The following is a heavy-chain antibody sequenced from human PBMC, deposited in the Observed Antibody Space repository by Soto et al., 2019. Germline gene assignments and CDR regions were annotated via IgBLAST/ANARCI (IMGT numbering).Heavy chain of an antibody. Sequence: GGSLRLSCAASGFTFSNAWMSWVRQAPGKGLEWVGRIKSKTDGGTTDYAAPVKSRFTISRDDSKNTLYLQMNSLNTEDTAVYYCTTEGVVVRDYYYYYMDVWGKGTTVTVSS. CDR1: GFTFSNAW. D-gene: IGHD2-15*01. CDR3: TTEGVVVRDYYYYYMDV. V-gene: IGHV3-15*01. J-gene: IGHJ6*03. CDR2: IKSKTDGGTT.